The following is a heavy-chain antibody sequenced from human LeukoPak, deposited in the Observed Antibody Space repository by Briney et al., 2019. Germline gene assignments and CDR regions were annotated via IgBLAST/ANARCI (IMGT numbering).Heavy chain of an antibody. CDR1: GGSMSSYY. CDR3: ARGSRVTIFGVVISDAFDI. V-gene: IGHV4-59*01. CDR2: IYNNGRT. Sequence: SETLSLTCTVFGGSMSSYYWSWIRQPPGKGLEWIGYIYNNGRTNYNPSLKSRVTISVDASKNQFSLRLTSVTAADTAVYYCARGSRVTIFGVVISDAFDIWGQGTMVTVSS. D-gene: IGHD3-3*01. J-gene: IGHJ3*02.